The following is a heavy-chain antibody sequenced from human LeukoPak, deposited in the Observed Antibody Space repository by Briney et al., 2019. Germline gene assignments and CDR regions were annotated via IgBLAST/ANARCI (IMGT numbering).Heavy chain of an antibody. CDR3: ARDAGNAYVDSGSKTRFDY. Sequence: QTGGSLRLSCAASRFTFSSYAMSWVRQAPGKGLEWVASITNSGGGTYYADFVEGRFAISRDNSKNTLYLQMNSLRTEDTALYYCARDAGNAYVDSGSKTRFDYWGQGTLVTVSS. V-gene: IGHV3-23*01. D-gene: IGHD4-17*01. CDR1: RFTFSSYA. CDR2: ITNSGGGT. J-gene: IGHJ4*02.